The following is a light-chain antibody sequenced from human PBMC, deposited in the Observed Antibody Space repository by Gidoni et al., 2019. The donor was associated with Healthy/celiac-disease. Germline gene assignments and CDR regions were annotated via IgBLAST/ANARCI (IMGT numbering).Light chain of an antibody. Sequence: DIQMTQSPSTLSASVGDRVTITCRASQSISSWLAWYQQKPGKAPKLLIYDASSLESGVPSRFSGSVSGTEFTLTISRLQPDDFATYYCQQYNSYPWTFGQXTKVEIK. CDR3: QQYNSYPWT. V-gene: IGKV1-5*01. CDR1: QSISSW. J-gene: IGKJ1*01. CDR2: DAS.